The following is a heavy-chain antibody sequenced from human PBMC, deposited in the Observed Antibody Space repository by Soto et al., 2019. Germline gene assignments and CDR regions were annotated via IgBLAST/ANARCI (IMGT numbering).Heavy chain of an antibody. CDR3: ARAMGWENRWAFDI. Sequence: EVQLVESGGGLVQPGGSLRLSCAASGFTFSDKWMSWVRQAPGKGLEWVANIKKDGSQTSYVDSVTGRFTISRDNAKNSLYLQMNSLRADDTAEYYCARAMGWENRWAFDIWGQGTMVTVSS. V-gene: IGHV3-7*01. J-gene: IGHJ3*02. CDR2: IKKDGSQT. D-gene: IGHD1-26*01. CDR1: GFTFSDKW.